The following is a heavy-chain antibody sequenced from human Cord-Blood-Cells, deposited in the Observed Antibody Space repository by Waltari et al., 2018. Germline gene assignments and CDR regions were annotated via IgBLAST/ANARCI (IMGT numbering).Heavy chain of an antibody. J-gene: IGHJ4*02. D-gene: IGHD6-13*01. Sequence: QVQLVESGGGVVQPGRSLRLSCAASGFTFSSDGMPWVRQAPGKGLEWVAVIWYDGSNKYYADAVKGRFTISRDNSKNTLYLQMNSLRAEDTAVYYCARDYSSSVDYWGQGTLVTVSS. V-gene: IGHV3-33*01. CDR1: GFTFSSDG. CDR3: ARDYSSSVDY. CDR2: IWYDGSNK.